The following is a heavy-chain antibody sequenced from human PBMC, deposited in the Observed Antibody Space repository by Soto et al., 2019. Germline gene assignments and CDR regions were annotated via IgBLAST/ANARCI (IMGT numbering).Heavy chain of an antibody. J-gene: IGHJ6*02. CDR2: IYTSGSA. CDR1: GGSISSYY. D-gene: IGHD5-18*01. V-gene: IGHV4-4*07. CDR3: ARGIGFGYDYYHMDL. Sequence: PSETLSLTCTVSGGSISSYYWSLIRQPAGKGLECIGRIYTSGSANYNPSLKSRGTMSVDTPKNQFSLKLTSVTAADTAVYYCARGIGFGYDYYHMDLWGQGTTVTVSS.